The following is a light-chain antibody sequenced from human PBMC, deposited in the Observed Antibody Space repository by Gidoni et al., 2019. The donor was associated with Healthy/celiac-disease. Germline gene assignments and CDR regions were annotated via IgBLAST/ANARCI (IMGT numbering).Light chain of an antibody. CDR1: QNISSY. CDR2: AAA. V-gene: IGKV1-39*01. Sequence: DLQMTQSPSSLSASVGDRVTITCRASQNISSYLNWYQQKPGKAPKLLIYAAASLQRGVPSRFSGSGSRTDFTLTISRLQAEDVATYYCQQSYSTPPTFGGGTKVEIK. CDR3: QQSYSTPPT. J-gene: IGKJ4*01.